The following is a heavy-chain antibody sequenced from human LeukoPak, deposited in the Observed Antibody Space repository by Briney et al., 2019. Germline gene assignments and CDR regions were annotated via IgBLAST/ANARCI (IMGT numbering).Heavy chain of an antibody. Sequence: GGSLRLSCAASGFTFSSYWMSWVRQAPGKGLEWVANIKQDGSEKYYVDSVKGRFTISRDNAKNSLYLQMNSLRAEDTAVYYCARDFSSSWIGYYYYYMDVWGKGTTVTVSS. V-gene: IGHV3-7*01. CDR2: IKQDGSEK. J-gene: IGHJ6*03. CDR1: GFTFSSYW. D-gene: IGHD6-13*01. CDR3: ARDFSSSWIGYYYYYMDV.